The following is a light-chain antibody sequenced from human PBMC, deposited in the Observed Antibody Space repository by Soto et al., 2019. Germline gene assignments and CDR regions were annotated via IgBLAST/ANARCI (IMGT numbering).Light chain of an antibody. J-gene: IGLJ1*01. V-gene: IGLV2-14*01. Sequence: QSALTQPASVSGSPGQSITISCAGTSSDVGRYTHVSWYQQHPGKAPKLIIYDVYNRPSGVSTRFSGSKSGNTASLTISGLQAEDEADYYCTSYTSTSTPYVFGGGTKVTVL. CDR1: SSDVGRYTH. CDR2: DVY. CDR3: TSYTSTSTPYV.